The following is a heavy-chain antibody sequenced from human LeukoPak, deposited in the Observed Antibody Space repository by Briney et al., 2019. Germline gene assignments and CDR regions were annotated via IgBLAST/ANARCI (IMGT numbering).Heavy chain of an antibody. V-gene: IGHV3-23*01. D-gene: IGHD1-26*01. CDR1: GFTFSNYD. CDR3: AKDKTSGTYFDY. CDR2: VSGSGGST. Sequence: PGGSLRLSCAASGFTFSNYDMSWVRQAPGKGLEWVSAVSGSGGSTYYADYVKGRFTVSRDNSKNTLYLQMNSLRAEDTAVYHCAKDKTSGTYFDYWGQGAPVTVSS. J-gene: IGHJ4*02.